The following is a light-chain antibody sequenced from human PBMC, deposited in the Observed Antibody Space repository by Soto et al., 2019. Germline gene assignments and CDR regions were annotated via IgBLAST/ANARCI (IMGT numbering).Light chain of an antibody. Sequence: QSALTQPASVSGSPGQSSTISCTGTSSDVGSYNLVSWYQQHPGKAPKLMNYECSKRPSGVSNPFYGSKSGKTASLTISGLPAEDEADYFCCSYAGSINVFGPGTKVTVL. CDR3: CSYAGSINV. V-gene: IGLV2-23*01. CDR2: ECS. CDR1: SSDVGSYNL. J-gene: IGLJ1*01.